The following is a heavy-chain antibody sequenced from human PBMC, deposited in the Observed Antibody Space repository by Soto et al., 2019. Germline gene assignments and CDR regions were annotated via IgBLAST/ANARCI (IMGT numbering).Heavy chain of an antibody. CDR2: FDPEDGET. D-gene: IGHD3-10*01. CDR3: ASTMVRGVTKDYYGMDV. V-gene: IGHV1-24*01. Sequence: GASVKVSSKVSGYTLTELSMHWVRQAPGKGLEWMGGFDPEDGETIYAQKFQGRVTMTEDTSTDTAYMELSSLRSEDTAVYYCASTMVRGVTKDYYGMDVWGQGTTVTVSS. J-gene: IGHJ6*02. CDR1: GYTLTELS.